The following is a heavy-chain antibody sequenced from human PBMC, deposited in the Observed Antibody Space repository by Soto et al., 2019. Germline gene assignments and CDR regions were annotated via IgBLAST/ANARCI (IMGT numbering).Heavy chain of an antibody. CDR2: INHSGST. CDR1: GGSFSGYY. CDR3: ARAGGFYVDLNSFFNWLDT. V-gene: IGHV4-34*01. Sequence: SETLSLTCAVYGGSFSGYYWSWIRQPPGKGLEWIGEINHSGSTNYNPSLKSRVTISVDTSKNQFSLKLSSVTAADTAVYYCARAGGFYVDLNSFFNWLDTCGQGPLVTVYS. D-gene: IGHD3-16*01. J-gene: IGHJ5*02.